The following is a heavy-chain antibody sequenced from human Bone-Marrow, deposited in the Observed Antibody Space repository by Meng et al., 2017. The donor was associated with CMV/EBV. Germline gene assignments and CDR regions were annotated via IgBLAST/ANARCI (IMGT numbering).Heavy chain of an antibody. CDR1: GGTFSSYA. CDR2: IIPIFSKA. D-gene: IGHD5-24*01. CDR3: ANLETGRWLQFLGA. Sequence: SVKDSCKASGGTFSSYAISWVRQAPGQGREWMGGIIPIFSKANYAQKFQGRVTITTDESTSKAYMELSSLRSEDTDVYYFANLETGRWLQFLGAWGQGTLVTVSS. V-gene: IGHV1-69*05. J-gene: IGHJ5*02.